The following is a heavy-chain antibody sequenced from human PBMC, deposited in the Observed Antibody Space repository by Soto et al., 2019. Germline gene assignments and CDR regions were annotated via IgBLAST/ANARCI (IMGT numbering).Heavy chain of an antibody. CDR1: GGTFSSYA. V-gene: IGHV1-69*13. J-gene: IGHJ6*02. D-gene: IGHD3-3*01. CDR3: ASSPYYDFWSGYYKHGMDV. CDR2: IIPIFGTA. Sequence: AASVKVSCKASGGTFSSYAISWVRQAPGQGLEWMGGIIPIFGTANYAQKFQGRVTITADESTSTAYMELSSLRSEDTAVYYCASSPYYDFWSGYYKHGMDVWGQGTTVTVSS.